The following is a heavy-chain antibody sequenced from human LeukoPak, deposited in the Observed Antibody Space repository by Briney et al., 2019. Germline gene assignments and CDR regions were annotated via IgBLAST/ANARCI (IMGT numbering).Heavy chain of an antibody. Sequence: GRSLRLSCAASGFTFSSYGMHWVRQAPGKGLEWVAVIWYDGSNKYYADSVKGRFTISRDNSKNTLYLQMNGLRAEDTAVYYCARDLREWLRSYYYFDYWGQGTLVTVSS. V-gene: IGHV3-33*01. D-gene: IGHD5-12*01. CDR3: ARDLREWLRSYYYFDY. CDR2: IWYDGSNK. J-gene: IGHJ4*02. CDR1: GFTFSSYG.